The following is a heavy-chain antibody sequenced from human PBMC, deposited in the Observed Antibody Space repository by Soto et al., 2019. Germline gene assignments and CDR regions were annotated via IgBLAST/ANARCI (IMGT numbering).Heavy chain of an antibody. J-gene: IGHJ6*02. D-gene: IGHD3-3*01. CDR2: INPSGGST. CDR3: ARDRRKVTIFGVVSRYYYYGMDV. Sequence: QVQLVQSGAEVKKPGASVKVSCKASGYTFTSYYMHWVRQAPGQGLEWMGIINPSGGSTSYAQKCQGRVTMTRDTSTSTVYMELSSLRSEDTAVYYCARDRRKVTIFGVVSRYYYYGMDVWGQGTTVTVSS. CDR1: GYTFTSYY. V-gene: IGHV1-46*01.